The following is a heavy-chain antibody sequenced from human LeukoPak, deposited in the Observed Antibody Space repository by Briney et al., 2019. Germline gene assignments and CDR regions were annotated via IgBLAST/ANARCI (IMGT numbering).Heavy chain of an antibody. V-gene: IGHV3-30-3*01. J-gene: IGHJ4*01. CDR3: ARGALNLDY. CDR2: ISYDGSNK. CDR1: GFTFSSYA. Sequence: GGSLRLSCAASGFTFSSYAMHWVRQAPGKGLEWVAVISYDGSNKYYADSVKGRFTISRDNSKNTLYLQMNSLRAEDTAVYYCARGALNLDYWGQEPWSPSPQ. D-gene: IGHD5-24*01.